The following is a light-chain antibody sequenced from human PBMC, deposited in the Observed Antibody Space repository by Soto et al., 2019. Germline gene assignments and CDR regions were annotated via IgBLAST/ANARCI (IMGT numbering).Light chain of an antibody. CDR1: SSDIGGYNY. V-gene: IGLV2-11*01. CDR3: CSYAGRYIWV. Sequence: QSALTQPRSVSGSPGQSVTISCTGTSSDIGGYNYVSWYQQHPGKAPKVMIYDVSKRPSGVPDRFSGSKSGNTASLTISGLQAEDEADYYCCSYAGRYIWVFGGGTKVTVL. J-gene: IGLJ2*01. CDR2: DVS.